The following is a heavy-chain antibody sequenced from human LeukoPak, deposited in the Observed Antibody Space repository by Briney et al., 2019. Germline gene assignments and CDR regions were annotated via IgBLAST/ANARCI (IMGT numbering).Heavy chain of an antibody. V-gene: IGHV3-74*01. D-gene: IGHD2-21*01. CDR3: LTIVETDLDAFDI. J-gene: IGHJ3*02. CDR1: GFTFRKYW. Sequence: TGGSLRLSCAASGFTFRKYWLHWVRQAPGKGLVWVSRINPDDGSTSYADSVKGRFTISRDNAKSTLYLQMNSLRAEDTAVYYSLTIVETDLDAFDIWGQGTKVTVPS. CDR2: INPDDGST.